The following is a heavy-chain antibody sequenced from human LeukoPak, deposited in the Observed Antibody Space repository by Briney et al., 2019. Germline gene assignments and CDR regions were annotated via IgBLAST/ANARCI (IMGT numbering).Heavy chain of an antibody. J-gene: IGHJ6*03. CDR3: ASSNGFDRSPEYYMDV. CDR2: INHSGST. CDR1: GGSFSGYY. V-gene: IGHV4-34*01. Sequence: SETLSLTCAVYGGSFSGYYWSWIRQPPGKGLEWIGEINHSGSTNYNPSLKSRVTISVDTSKNQFSLKLSSVTAADTAVYYCASSNGFDRSPEYYMDVRGKGTTVIVSS. D-gene: IGHD3-9*01.